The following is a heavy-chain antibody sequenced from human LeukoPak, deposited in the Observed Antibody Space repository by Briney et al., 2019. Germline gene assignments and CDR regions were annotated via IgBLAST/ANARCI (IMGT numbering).Heavy chain of an antibody. D-gene: IGHD5-18*01. J-gene: IGHJ5*01. CDR1: GPGFSSFV. CDR2: ISPYTGHT. Sequence: ASVKVSCKTYGPGFSSFVIAWVRQAPGQGLEWLGWISPYTGHTNYAPKFRGRVTMTTDTPTRTVYMDLRSLRSDDTAVYYCARGQVDTTMIIGGWFDYWGQGTLVIVSS. CDR3: ARGQVDTTMIIGGWFDY. V-gene: IGHV1-18*04.